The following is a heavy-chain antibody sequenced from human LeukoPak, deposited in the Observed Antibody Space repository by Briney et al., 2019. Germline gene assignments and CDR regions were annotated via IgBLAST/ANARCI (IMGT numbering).Heavy chain of an antibody. CDR2: IWYDGSSE. Sequence: GGSLRLSCAASGITFSTYGMHWVRQAPGKGLEWVAVIWYDGSSEYYADSVKGRFTISRDNPKNTLYLQMNNLRAEDTAVYFCARDTIDYCSSSTCHRLGYWGQGTLVTVSS. J-gene: IGHJ4*02. CDR3: ARDTIDYCSSSTCHRLGY. D-gene: IGHD2-2*01. V-gene: IGHV3-33*01. CDR1: GITFSTYG.